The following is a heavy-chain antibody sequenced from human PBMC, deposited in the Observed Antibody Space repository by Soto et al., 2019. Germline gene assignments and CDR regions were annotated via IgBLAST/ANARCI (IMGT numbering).Heavy chain of an antibody. V-gene: IGHV3-23*01. CDR1: GFTFSSYA. J-gene: IGHJ3*02. D-gene: IGHD3-22*01. CDR2: ISGSGDFT. CDR3: AKNYDGRQGADAFDM. Sequence: TGGSLRLSCAASGFTFSSYAMSWVRQAPGKGLEWVSVISGSGDFTFYADSVKGRFTISRDNSKNTLYLQMNSLRAEDTAVYYCAKNYDGRQGADAFDMWGQGTMVTVSS.